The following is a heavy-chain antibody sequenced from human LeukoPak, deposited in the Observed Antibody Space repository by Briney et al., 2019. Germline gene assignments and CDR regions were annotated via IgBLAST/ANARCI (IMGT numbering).Heavy chain of an antibody. D-gene: IGHD3-22*01. V-gene: IGHV1-2*02. J-gene: IGHJ5*02. CDR2: MNPNSGGT. CDR3: ARAIIYDSSEFDP. Sequence: ASVKVSCKASGYTFTGYYMHWVRQAPGQGLEWMGWMNPNSGGTNYAQKFQGRVTMTRDTSISTAYMELSRLRSDDTAVYYCARAIIYDSSEFDPWGQGTLVTVSS. CDR1: GYTFTGYY.